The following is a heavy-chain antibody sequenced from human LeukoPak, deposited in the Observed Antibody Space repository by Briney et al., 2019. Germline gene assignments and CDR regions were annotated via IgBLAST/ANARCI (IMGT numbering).Heavy chain of an antibody. D-gene: IGHD3-16*01. CDR2: INPNSGGT. J-gene: IGHJ6*02. Sequence: GASVKVSCKASGYTFTGYYVHWVRQAPGQGLEWMGWINPNSGGTNYAQKFQGRVTMTRDTSISTAYMELSRLRSDDTAVYYCARDHGPDMIYYYGMDVWGQGTTVTVSS. V-gene: IGHV1-2*02. CDR3: ARDHGPDMIYYYGMDV. CDR1: GYTFTGYY.